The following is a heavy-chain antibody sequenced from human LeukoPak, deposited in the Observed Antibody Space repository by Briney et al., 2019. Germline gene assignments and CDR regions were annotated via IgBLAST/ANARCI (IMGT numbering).Heavy chain of an antibody. J-gene: IGHJ3*02. D-gene: IGHD5-12*01. Sequence: TPSETLSLTCTVSGGSISSNIYYWGWIRQPPGKGLEWIGNIYYSGSTYYNPSLKSRVTISVDTSKNQFSLKLSSVTAADTAVYYCARVYGSGYDFRGAFDIWGQGTMVTVSS. V-gene: IGHV4-39*07. CDR1: GGSISSNIYY. CDR3: ARVYGSGYDFRGAFDI. CDR2: IYYSGST.